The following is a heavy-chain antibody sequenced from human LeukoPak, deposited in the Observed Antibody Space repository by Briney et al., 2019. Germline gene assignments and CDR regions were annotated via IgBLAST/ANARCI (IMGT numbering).Heavy chain of an antibody. CDR3: ARGIRYSSSWSDY. D-gene: IGHD6-13*01. J-gene: IGHJ4*02. CDR2: MNPNSGNT. Sequence: ASVKVSCKASGYTFTSYDINWVRQATGQGREWMGWMNPNSGNTGYAQKFQGRVTITRNTSISTAYMELSSLRSEDTAVYYCARGIRYSSSWSDYWGQGTLVTVSS. V-gene: IGHV1-8*03. CDR1: GYTFTSYD.